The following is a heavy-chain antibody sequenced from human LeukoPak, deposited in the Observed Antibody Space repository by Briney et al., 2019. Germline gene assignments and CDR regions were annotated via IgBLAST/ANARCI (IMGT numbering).Heavy chain of an antibody. CDR3: ARAKSITMVRGYYYYGMDV. CDR2: IIPIFGTA. J-gene: IGHJ6*02. D-gene: IGHD3-10*01. Sequence: SVTVSFTASGGTFSSYAISWVRQAPGQGLEWMGGIIPIFGTANYAQKFQGRVTITADESTSTAYMELSSLRSEDTAVYYCARAKSITMVRGYYYYGMDVWGQGTTVTVSS. V-gene: IGHV1-69*13. CDR1: GGTFSSYA.